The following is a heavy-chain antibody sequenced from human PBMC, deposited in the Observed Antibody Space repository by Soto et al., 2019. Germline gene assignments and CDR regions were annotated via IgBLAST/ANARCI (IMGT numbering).Heavy chain of an antibody. V-gene: IGHV5-51*01. Sequence: HGESLKISCKGSGYSFTSYWIGWVRQMPGKGLEWMGIIYPGDSDTRYSPSFQGQVTISADKSISTAYLQWSSLKASDTAMYYCASQHESGVGAFDICGQGPMVTVSS. J-gene: IGHJ3*02. CDR1: GYSFTSYW. CDR2: IYPGDSDT. D-gene: IGHD3-10*01. CDR3: ASQHESGVGAFDI.